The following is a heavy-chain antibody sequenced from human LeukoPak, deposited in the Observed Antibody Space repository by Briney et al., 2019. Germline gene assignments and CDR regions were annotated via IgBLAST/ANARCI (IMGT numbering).Heavy chain of an antibody. CDR3: AKDLGVVVVTH. V-gene: IGHV3-30*04. Sequence: GGSLRLSCAASGFTFSSYAMHWVRQAPGKGLEWVAVISYDGSNKNYADSVKGRFTVSRDNSKNTLYLQMNSLRADDTAVYYCAKDLGVVVVTHWGQGTLVTVSS. J-gene: IGHJ4*02. D-gene: IGHD2-15*01. CDR1: GFTFSSYA. CDR2: ISYDGSNK.